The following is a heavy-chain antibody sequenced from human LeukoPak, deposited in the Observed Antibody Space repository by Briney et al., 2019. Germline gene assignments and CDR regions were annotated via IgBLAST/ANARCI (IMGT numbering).Heavy chain of an antibody. CDR3: ARQYYYDSSGYGFDY. CDR2: INPMFGAT. Sequence: EASVKVSCKDSGGTFSNYAISWVRQAPGQGLEWMGGINPMFGATNYAQKFRGRVTITADESTSTAYMELSSLRSEDTAVYYCARQYYYDSSGYGFDYWGQGTLVTVSS. J-gene: IGHJ4*02. CDR1: GGTFSNYA. D-gene: IGHD3-22*01. V-gene: IGHV1-69*13.